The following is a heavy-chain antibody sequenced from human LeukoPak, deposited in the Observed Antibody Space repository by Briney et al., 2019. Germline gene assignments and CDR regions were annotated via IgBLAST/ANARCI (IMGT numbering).Heavy chain of an antibody. CDR3: ARRYYYDSSGSPNWFDP. Sequence: ASVKVSCKASGYTFTSYGISWVRQAPGQGLEWMGWISAYNGNTNYAQKLQGRVTMTTDTSTSTAYMELRSLRSDDTAVYYCARRYYYDSSGSPNWFDPWGQGTLVTVSS. D-gene: IGHD3-22*01. J-gene: IGHJ5*02. CDR1: GYTFTSYG. CDR2: ISAYNGNT. V-gene: IGHV1-18*01.